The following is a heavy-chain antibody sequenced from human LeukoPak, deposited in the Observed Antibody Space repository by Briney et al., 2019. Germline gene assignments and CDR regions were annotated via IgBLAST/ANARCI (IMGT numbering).Heavy chain of an antibody. D-gene: IGHD2-15*01. CDR1: GFTFSSYG. CDR3: ARDRSSGAFDY. CDR2: IWHDGSNK. V-gene: IGHV3-33*01. J-gene: IGHJ4*02. Sequence: GGSLRLSCAASGFTFSSYGMHWVRQAPGRGLEWVTIIWHDGSNKYYADSVKGRFTISRDNSKNMLDLQMNSLRAEDTAVYYCARDRSSGAFDYWGQGTLVTVSS.